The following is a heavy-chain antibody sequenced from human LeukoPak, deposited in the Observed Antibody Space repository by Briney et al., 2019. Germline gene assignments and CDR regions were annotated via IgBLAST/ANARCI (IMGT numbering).Heavy chain of an antibody. D-gene: IGHD4-23*01. CDR2: IHYSGNT. CDR3: ARGKRWTRYYYYMDV. V-gene: IGHV4-39*07. Sequence: PSETLSLTCTVSGDSISSNIYYWGWIRQPPGKGLEWIGSIHYSGNTYYNPSLKSRVTVSVDTSKNQFSLKLSSVTAADTAVYYCARGKRWTRYYYYMDVWGKGTTVTVSS. CDR1: GDSISSNIYY. J-gene: IGHJ6*03.